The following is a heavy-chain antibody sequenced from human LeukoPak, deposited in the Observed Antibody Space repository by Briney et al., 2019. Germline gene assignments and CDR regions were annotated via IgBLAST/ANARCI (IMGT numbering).Heavy chain of an antibody. D-gene: IGHD6-13*01. CDR3: ARVPAAGTPPYFYYYYGMDV. Sequence: SETLSLTCAVYGGSFSGYYWSWIRQPPGKGLGWIGEFNNSGSTNYNPSLKSRVTISVDTSKNQFSLKLSSVTAADTAVYYCARVPAAGTPPYFYYYYGMDVWGQGTTVTVSS. J-gene: IGHJ6*02. CDR2: FNNSGST. CDR1: GGSFSGYY. V-gene: IGHV4-34*01.